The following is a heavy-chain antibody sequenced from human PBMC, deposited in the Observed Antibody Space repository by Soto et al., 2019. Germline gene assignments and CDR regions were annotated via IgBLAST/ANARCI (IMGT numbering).Heavy chain of an antibody. D-gene: IGHD1-7*01. V-gene: IGHV1-69*12. J-gene: IGHJ6*02. CDR2: IIPFFGTT. Sequence: QVHLVQSGAEMKRPGSSVRVSCKASGGTFSNYAINWVRQAPGQGLEWMGGIIPFFGTTNDAQKFQGRVTFSADVSSSTVYMELGSLTSEDTAVYYCARDKFGSQHPRTRGSGGMDVWGQGTTVTVSS. CDR1: GGTFSNYA. CDR3: ARDKFGSQHPRTRGSGGMDV.